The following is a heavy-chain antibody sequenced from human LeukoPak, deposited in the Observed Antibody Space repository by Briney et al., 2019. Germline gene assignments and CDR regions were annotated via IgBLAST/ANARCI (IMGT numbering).Heavy chain of an antibody. CDR1: GFTFTNSA. Sequence: SVKVSCKASGFTFTNSAMQWVRQARGQRLEWIGWIVVGSGHTNYAQKFQERVTITRDVSTSTAYMELDSLRFEDTAVYYCAADTLQVGSWGQGTLVTVSS. CDR2: IVVGSGHT. CDR3: AADTLQVGS. D-gene: IGHD4-11*01. J-gene: IGHJ4*02. V-gene: IGHV1-58*02.